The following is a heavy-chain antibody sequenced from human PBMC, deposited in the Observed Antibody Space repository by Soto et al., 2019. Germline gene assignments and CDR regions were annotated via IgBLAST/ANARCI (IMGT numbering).Heavy chain of an antibody. Sequence: QVQLVESGGGVVQPGRSLRLSCAASGFTFSSFGIHWVHQAPGKGLEWVALTSYDGTNRHFADSVKGRFTISRDNSKNTVYLQMNSLRPEDTAVYYCAKDSPSYCSGGSYYGGGWLDPWGQGTLVTVSS. V-gene: IGHV3-30*18. D-gene: IGHD2-15*01. CDR1: GFTFSSFG. CDR3: AKDSPSYCSGGSYYGGGWLDP. CDR2: TSYDGTNR. J-gene: IGHJ5*02.